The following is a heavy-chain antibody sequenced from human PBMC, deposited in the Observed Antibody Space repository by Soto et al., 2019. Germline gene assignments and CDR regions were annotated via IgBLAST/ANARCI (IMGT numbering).Heavy chain of an antibody. CDR1: GFSFSLYE. J-gene: IGHJ6*02. CDR3: ARGGYGDPYYYYAMDV. D-gene: IGHD4-17*01. V-gene: IGHV3-48*03. Sequence: PGGSLRLSCAASGFSFSLYEMIWVRQAPGKGLEWVSYISTSGSTKYYADSVTGRFTISRDNAKNSVYLQMNSLRAEDTAVYSCARGGYGDPYYYYAMDVWGQGTTVTVSS. CDR2: ISTSGSTK.